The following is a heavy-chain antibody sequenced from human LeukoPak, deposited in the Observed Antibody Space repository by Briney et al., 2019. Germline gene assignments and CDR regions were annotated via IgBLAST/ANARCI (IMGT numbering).Heavy chain of an antibody. CDR1: GASISSYY. CDR3: ARVLLSSGHST. J-gene: IGHJ5*02. D-gene: IGHD3-22*01. V-gene: IGHV4-59*01. Sequence: PSETLSLTCSVSGASISSYYYNWIRQSPGKGLEWIGYIYYSGITNYNPSLKSRVTMSLDTSNNQFSLKLSSVTAADTAVYYCARVLLSSGHSTWGQGTLVTVSS. CDR2: IYYSGIT.